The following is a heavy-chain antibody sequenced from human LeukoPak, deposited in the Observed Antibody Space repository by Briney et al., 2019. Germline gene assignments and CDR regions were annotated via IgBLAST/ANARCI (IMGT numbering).Heavy chain of an antibody. CDR1: GGSISSYY. V-gene: IGHV4-59*12. D-gene: IGHD1-26*01. CDR2: IYYSGST. CDR3: ASWKNSGSYYQI. J-gene: IGHJ3*02. Sequence: SETLSLTCTVSGGSISSYYWSWIRQPPWKGLEWIGYIYYSGSTNYNPSLKSRVTISVDTSKNQFSLKLSSVTAADTAVYYCASWKNSGSYYQIWGQGTMVTVSS.